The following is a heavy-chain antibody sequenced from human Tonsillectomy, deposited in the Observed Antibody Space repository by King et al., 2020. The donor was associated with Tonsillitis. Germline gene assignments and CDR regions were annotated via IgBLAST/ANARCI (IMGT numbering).Heavy chain of an antibody. CDR1: GYTFTGYY. CDR3: AREPYSSSWDDAFDI. D-gene: IGHD6-13*01. Sequence: QLVQSGAEVKKPGASVKVSCKASGYTFTGYYMHWVRQAPGQGLEWMGWINPNSGGTNCAQKFQGRVTMTRATSISTAYMELGRLRSDDTAVYYCAREPYSSSWDDAFDIWGQGTMVTVSS. CDR2: INPNSGGT. V-gene: IGHV1-2*02. J-gene: IGHJ3*02.